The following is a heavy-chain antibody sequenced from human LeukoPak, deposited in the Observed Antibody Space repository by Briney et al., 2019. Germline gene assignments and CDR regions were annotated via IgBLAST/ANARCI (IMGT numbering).Heavy chain of an antibody. J-gene: IGHJ2*01. CDR3: ARASPADFNL. Sequence: GGSLRLSCVASESTFSNYWIHWVRQAPGKGPVWVSRIRGDGIVTNYADSVEGRFTVSRDNAKNTVHLQMNSLRDDDTAVYYCARASPADFNLWGRGTLVTVSS. CDR2: IRGDGIVT. V-gene: IGHV3-74*01. CDR1: ESTFSNYW.